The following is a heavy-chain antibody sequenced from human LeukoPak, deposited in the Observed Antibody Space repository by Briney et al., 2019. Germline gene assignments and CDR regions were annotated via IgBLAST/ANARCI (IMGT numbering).Heavy chain of an antibody. D-gene: IGHD3-3*01. V-gene: IGHV3-7*03. Sequence: QAGGSLRLSCVVSGFTLSSRWMMWVRQAPGEGLEWMTNINRDGSEKNYVDSVKGRFTITRDNAENSLYLQMNSLKVEDSAIYYSATYDSWSGYNIAYWGQGTLVTVPS. CDR1: GFTLSSRW. J-gene: IGHJ4*02. CDR3: ATYDSWSGYNIAY. CDR2: INRDGSEK.